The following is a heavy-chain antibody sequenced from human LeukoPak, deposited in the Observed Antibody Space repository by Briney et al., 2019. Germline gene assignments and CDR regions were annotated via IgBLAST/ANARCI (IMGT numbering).Heavy chain of an antibody. CDR3: ARRAGAYTHPYDY. CDR2: INWNGGSI. J-gene: IGHJ4*02. CDR1: GFSFDDYG. D-gene: IGHD3-16*01. Sequence: GGSLRLSCAASGFSFDDYGMSWVRQAPGKGLEWVSGINWNGGSIGYADSVKGRFTISIDNSKNTLYLQMNSLRAEDTAVYYCARRAGAYTHPYDYWGQGTLVTVS. V-gene: IGHV3-20*04.